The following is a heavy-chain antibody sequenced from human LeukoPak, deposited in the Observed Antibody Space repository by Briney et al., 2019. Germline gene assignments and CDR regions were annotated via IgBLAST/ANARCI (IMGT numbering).Heavy chain of an antibody. Sequence: SETLSLTCTVSGGSVNSGSYYWSWIRQPPGKGLEWIGYIYYSGSTNYNPSLKSRVTISVDTSKNQFSLKLSSVTAADTAVYYCARYSGYDFFDYWGQGTLVTVSS. J-gene: IGHJ4*02. CDR3: ARYSGYDFFDY. D-gene: IGHD5-12*01. CDR2: IYYSGST. V-gene: IGHV4-61*01. CDR1: GGSVNSGSYY.